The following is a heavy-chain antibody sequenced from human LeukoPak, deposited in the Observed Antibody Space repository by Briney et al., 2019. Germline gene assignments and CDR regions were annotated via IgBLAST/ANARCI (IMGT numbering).Heavy chain of an antibody. CDR2: IRYDGSNK. J-gene: IGHJ6*03. V-gene: IGHV3-30*02. Sequence: PGGSLRLSCAASGFTFSSYGMHWVRQAPGKGLEWVAFIRYDGSNKYYADSVKGRFTISRDNSKNTLYLQMNSLRAEDTAVYYCAKGGNGGNEVIGGDYYYYMDVWGKGTTVTVSS. CDR1: GFTFSSYG. CDR3: AKGGNGGNEVIGGDYYYYMDV. D-gene: IGHD4-23*01.